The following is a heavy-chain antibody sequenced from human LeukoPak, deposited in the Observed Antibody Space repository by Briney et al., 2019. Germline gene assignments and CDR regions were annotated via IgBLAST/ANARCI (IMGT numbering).Heavy chain of an antibody. Sequence: PSQTLSLTCAVSGGSISSGGYSWSWIRQPPGKGPEWIGYIYYSGSTHYNPSLRSRVTISVDTSKNQFSLKLSSVTAADTAVYYCARGYQLLWGGWFDPWGQGTLVTVSS. CDR3: ARGYQLLWGGWFDP. V-gene: IGHV4-30-4*07. D-gene: IGHD2-2*01. CDR2: IYYSGST. J-gene: IGHJ5*02. CDR1: GGSISSGGYS.